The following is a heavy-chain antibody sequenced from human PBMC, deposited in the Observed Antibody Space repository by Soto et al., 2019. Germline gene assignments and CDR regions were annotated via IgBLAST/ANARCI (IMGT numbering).Heavy chain of an antibody. CDR2: ISAYNGNT. Sequence: ASVKVSCKASGYTFTSYGISWVRQAPGQGLEWMGWISAYNGNTNYAQKLQGRVTMTTDTSTSTAYMELRSLRSDDTAVYYCARVTPSQYYDILTDITLDDYWGQGTLVTVSS. CDR3: ARVTPSQYYDILTDITLDDY. D-gene: IGHD3-9*01. V-gene: IGHV1-18*01. CDR1: GYTFTSYG. J-gene: IGHJ4*02.